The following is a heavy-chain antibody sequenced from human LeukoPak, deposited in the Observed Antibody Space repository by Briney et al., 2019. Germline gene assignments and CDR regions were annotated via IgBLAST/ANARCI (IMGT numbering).Heavy chain of an antibody. V-gene: IGHV1-8*01. CDR3: ASSYSVTYYYYYGMDV. CDR1: GYTFTSYD. D-gene: IGHD1-26*01. Sequence: ASVKVSWKASGYTFTSYDINWVRQATEQGLEWMGWMNPNSGNTGYAQKFQGRVTMTRNTSISTAYMELSSLRSEDTAVYYCASSYSVTYYYYYGMDVWGQGTTVTVSS. CDR2: MNPNSGNT. J-gene: IGHJ6*02.